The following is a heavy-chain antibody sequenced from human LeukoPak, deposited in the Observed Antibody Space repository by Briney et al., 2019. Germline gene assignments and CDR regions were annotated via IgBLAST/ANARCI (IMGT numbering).Heavy chain of an antibody. CDR1: GFTVSSNY. Sequence: GGSLRLSCAASGFTVSSNYMSWVRQAPGKGLEWVSVIYSGGSTYYADSVKGRFTISRDNSKNTLYLRMNSLRAEDTAVYYCARDLFPTYFDYWGQGTLVTVSS. D-gene: IGHD3-10*01. CDR3: ARDLFPTYFDY. V-gene: IGHV3-66*01. CDR2: IYSGGST. J-gene: IGHJ4*02.